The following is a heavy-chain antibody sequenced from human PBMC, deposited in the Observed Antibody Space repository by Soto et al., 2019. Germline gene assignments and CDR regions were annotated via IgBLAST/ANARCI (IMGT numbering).Heavy chain of an antibody. CDR1: GFMFSSYW. D-gene: IGHD3-9*01. CDR3: ATDILDF. CDR2: INQNGSGR. Sequence: EVELVESGGGLVQPGGSLRLSCAATGFMFSSYWMTWVRQAPGRGLEWVANINQNGSGRYYVDSVEGRFTISRDNAKNSVFLQMENLRVEDTAMYYCATDILDFWGQGTLVTVSS. V-gene: IGHV3-7*05. J-gene: IGHJ4*02.